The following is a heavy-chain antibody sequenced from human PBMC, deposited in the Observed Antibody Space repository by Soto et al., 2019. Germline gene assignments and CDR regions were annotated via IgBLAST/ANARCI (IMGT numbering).Heavy chain of an antibody. CDR3: AGGNSNCYFDY. CDR1: GFTVGSNY. CDR2: IYSGGGT. D-gene: IGHD5-18*01. J-gene: IGHJ4*02. Sequence: EVQLVESGGGLVQPGGSLRLSCAASGFTVGSNYMFWVRQAPGKGLEWVSTIYSGGGTYYADSVKGRFTISRDNPKNTLYLQMNSLRAEDTAVYYCAGGNSNCYFDYWGQGTLVSVSS. V-gene: IGHV3-66*01.